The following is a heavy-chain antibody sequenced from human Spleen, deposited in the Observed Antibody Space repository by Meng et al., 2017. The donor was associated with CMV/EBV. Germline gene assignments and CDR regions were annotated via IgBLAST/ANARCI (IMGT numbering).Heavy chain of an antibody. CDR1: GSSISPGYY. J-gene: IGHJ4*02. D-gene: IGHD4-23*01. CDR2: IYYNGIT. V-gene: IGHV4-38-2*02. Sequence: ESLKISCTVSGSSISPGYYWGWIRQPPGKGLEWIASIYYNGITYYNPSLKSRVTISVDTSKMQFSLKVSSVTAADTAVYYCARERGPYGGNSDWGQGTLVTVSS. CDR3: ARERGPYGGNSD.